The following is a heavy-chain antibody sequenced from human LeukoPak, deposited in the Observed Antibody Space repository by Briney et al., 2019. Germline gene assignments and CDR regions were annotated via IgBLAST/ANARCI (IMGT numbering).Heavy chain of an antibody. CDR1: GGSISSYY. V-gene: IGHV4-59*01. CDR3: ARDTTVAGIDY. D-gene: IGHD6-19*01. Sequence: SETLSLTCTVSGGSISSYYWSWIRQPPGKGLEWIGYIYYSGSTNYNPSLKSRVTISVDTSKNQFSLKLSSVTAADTAVYYCARDTTVAGIDYWGQGTLVTVSS. J-gene: IGHJ4*02. CDR2: IYYSGST.